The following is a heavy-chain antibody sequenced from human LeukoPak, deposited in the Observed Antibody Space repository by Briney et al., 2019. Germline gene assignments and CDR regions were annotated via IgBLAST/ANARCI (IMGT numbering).Heavy chain of an antibody. D-gene: IGHD3-22*01. Sequence: SGPTLVNPTQTLTLTCTFSGFSLSTSGMRVSWIRQPPGKALEWLARMDWDDDKFYSTSLKTRLTISKDTSKNQVVLTMTNMDPVDTATYYCARTNLQYYYDSSGYWFDPWGQGTLVTVSS. J-gene: IGHJ5*02. CDR2: MDWDDDK. V-gene: IGHV2-70*04. CDR3: ARTNLQYYYDSSGYWFDP. CDR1: GFSLSTSGMR.